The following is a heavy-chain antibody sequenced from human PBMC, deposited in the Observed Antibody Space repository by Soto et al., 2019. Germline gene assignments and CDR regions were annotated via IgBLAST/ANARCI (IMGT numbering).Heavy chain of an antibody. Sequence: PSETLSLTCAVYGGSFSGYYWSWIRQPPGKGLEWIGEINHSGSTNYNPSLKSRVTISVDTSKNQFSLKLSSVTAADTAVYYCARVGQCGYDVFWRGYGLFVPGGQGTRVSVSS. CDR3: ARVGQCGYDVFWRGYGLFVP. J-gene: IGHJ5*02. CDR1: GGSFSGYY. V-gene: IGHV4-34*01. D-gene: IGHD3-3*01. CDR2: INHSGST.